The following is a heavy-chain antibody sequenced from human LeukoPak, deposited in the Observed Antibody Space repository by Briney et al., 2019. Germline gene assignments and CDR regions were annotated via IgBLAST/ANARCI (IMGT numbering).Heavy chain of an antibody. V-gene: IGHV3-30-3*01. CDR1: GFTFSSYA. D-gene: IGHD2-2*01. J-gene: IGHJ6*02. CDR2: ISYDGSNK. Sequence: PGGSLRLSCAASGFTFSSYAMHWVRQAPGKGLEWVAVISYDGSNKYYADSVKGRFTISRGNSKNTLYLQMNSLRAEDTAVYYCAREAYCSSTSCYGMDVWGQGTTVTVSS. CDR3: AREAYCSSTSCYGMDV.